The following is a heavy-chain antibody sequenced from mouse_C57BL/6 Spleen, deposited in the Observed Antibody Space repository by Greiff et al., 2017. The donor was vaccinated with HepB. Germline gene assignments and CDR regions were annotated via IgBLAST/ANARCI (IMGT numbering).Heavy chain of an antibody. J-gene: IGHJ4*01. CDR1: GYTFTSYW. Sequence: VQLQQSGAELVKPGASVKMSCKASGYTFTSYWITWVKQRPGQGLEWIGDIYPGSGSTNYNEKFKSKATLTVDTSSSTAYMQLSSLTSEDSAVYYCARRENYYGMDYWGQGTSVTVSS. CDR3: ARRENYYGMDY. V-gene: IGHV1-55*01. CDR2: IYPGSGST.